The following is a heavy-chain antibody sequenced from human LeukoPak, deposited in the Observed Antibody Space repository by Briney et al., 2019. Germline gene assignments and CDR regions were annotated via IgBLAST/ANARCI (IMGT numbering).Heavy chain of an antibody. CDR1: GYTLTELS. CDR3: ARRLNWIFDY. V-gene: IGHV1-46*01. Sequence: GASVKVSCKVSGYTLTELSMHWVRQAPGQGLEWMGIINPSGGSTSYAQKFQGRVTMTRDTSTSTVYMELSSLRSEDTAVYYCARRLNWIFDYWGQGTLVTVSS. D-gene: IGHD1-20*01. J-gene: IGHJ4*02. CDR2: INPSGGST.